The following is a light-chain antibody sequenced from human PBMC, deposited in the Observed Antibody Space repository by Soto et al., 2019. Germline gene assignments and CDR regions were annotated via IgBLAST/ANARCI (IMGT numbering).Light chain of an antibody. CDR3: KQSYNIPRT. CDR2: AAS. V-gene: IGKV1-39*01. CDR1: QSISNY. J-gene: IGKJ5*01. Sequence: DILMTQSPSSLSSSGGDRVTITCRASQSISNYLNWYQQKPGKAPNLLIYAASNLQSGVPSRFSGGGSGTDLTLTISTLHPEDFATYYCKQSYNIPRTFGQGTRLEIK.